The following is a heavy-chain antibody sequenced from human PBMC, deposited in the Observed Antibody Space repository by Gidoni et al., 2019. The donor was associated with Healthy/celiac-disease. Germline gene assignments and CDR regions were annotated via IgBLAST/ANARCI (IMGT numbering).Heavy chain of an antibody. CDR1: GYTFPSSA. CDR2: INTNTGNR. CDR3: AILDPVEMATTGPFDY. J-gene: IGHJ4*02. V-gene: IGHV7-4-1*02. Sequence: QMQLVQSGSELKKPGASVTVSCKASGYTFPSSAMNWVRQAPGQGLEWMGWINTNTGNRTYAQGFTGRFVFALDTSVSTAYLQISSLKAEDTAVYYCAILDPVEMATTGPFDYWGQGTLVTVSS. D-gene: IGHD1-1*01.